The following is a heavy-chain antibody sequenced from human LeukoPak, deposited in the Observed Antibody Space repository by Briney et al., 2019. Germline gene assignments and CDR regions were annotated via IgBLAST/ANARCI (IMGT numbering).Heavy chain of an antibody. CDR3: ARYARGYSYGRDAFDI. CDR1: GGSISSYY. D-gene: IGHD5-12*01. CDR2: IYYSGST. Sequence: SETLSLTCTVSGGSISSYYWSWIRQTPGKGLEWIGDIYYSGSTNYNPSLKSRVTISVDTSKNQFSLKLTSVTAADTAVYRCARYARGYSYGRDAFDIWGQGTMVTVSS. V-gene: IGHV4-59*12. J-gene: IGHJ3*02.